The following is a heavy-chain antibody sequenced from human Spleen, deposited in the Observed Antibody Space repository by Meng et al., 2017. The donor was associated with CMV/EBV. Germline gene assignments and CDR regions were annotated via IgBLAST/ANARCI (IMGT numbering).Heavy chain of an antibody. J-gene: IGHJ4*02. CDR1: GYTFTGYY. D-gene: IGHD1-1*01. Sequence: ASVKVSCKASGYTFTGYYMHWVRQAPGQGLEWMGWINPNSGGTNYAQKFQGRVTMTRDTSISTAYMELRSLRSDDTAVYYCARGFSQPENDVQVDYWGQGTLVTVSS. CDR2: INPNSGGT. V-gene: IGHV1-2*02. CDR3: ARGFSQPENDVQVDY.